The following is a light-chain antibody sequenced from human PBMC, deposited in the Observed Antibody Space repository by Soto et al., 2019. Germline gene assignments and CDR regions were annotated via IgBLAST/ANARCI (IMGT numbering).Light chain of an antibody. V-gene: IGLV2-23*02. CDR2: GVD. CDR3: CSYAGDKTYV. J-gene: IGLJ1*01. Sequence: QSALTQPASVSGSPGQSITISCTGTSSDIGGYNFVSWYQQHPGKAPKLMIYGVDNRPSGISNRFSGSQPGNTASLTVSGLQAEDEADYYCCSYAGDKTYVFGSGTKLTVL. CDR1: SSDIGGYNF.